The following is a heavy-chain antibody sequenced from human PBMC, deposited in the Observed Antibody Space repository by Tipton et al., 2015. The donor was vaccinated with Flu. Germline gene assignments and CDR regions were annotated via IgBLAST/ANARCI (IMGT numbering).Heavy chain of an antibody. CDR1: GINVSDHY. D-gene: IGHD3-9*01. J-gene: IGHJ4*02. CDR3: ARDVQRYGDLV. CDR2: ISNSGSFI. V-gene: IGHV3-11*01. Sequence: SLRLSCAASGINVSDHYMNWVRQAPGQGLEWISYISNSGSFIRYADSVKGRFTISRDDAKNLVYLQLDSLTAEDTAVYYCARDVQRYGDLVWGQGTQVTVSS.